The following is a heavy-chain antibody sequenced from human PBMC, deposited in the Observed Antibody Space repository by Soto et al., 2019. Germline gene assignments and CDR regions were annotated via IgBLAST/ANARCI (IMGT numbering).Heavy chain of an antibody. CDR1: GDSMATGGHY. CDR2: VYYSGAT. V-gene: IGHV4-31*03. D-gene: IGHD3-16*01. CDR3: ARDKDLQPTVWGF. J-gene: IGHJ4*02. Sequence: SETLSLTCTVSGDSMATGGHYYNWIRQVPGKGLEWIGYVYYSGATHYTPSLRARATISRDTSKNQFSLRLISVTAADTALYYCARDKDLQPTVWGFWGQGIQVTVSS.